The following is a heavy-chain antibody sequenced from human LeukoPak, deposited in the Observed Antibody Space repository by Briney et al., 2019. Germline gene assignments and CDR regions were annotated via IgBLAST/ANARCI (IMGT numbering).Heavy chain of an antibody. V-gene: IGHV3-23*01. Sequence: PGGSLRLSCAVSGFTFSSYAMSWVRQAPGKGLEWVADIGGSGGSTYYADSVKGRFTISRDHSKNTLYVQMNSLRAADTAVYYCAKGVQGCSSTSCYTALDYWGQGTLVTVSS. CDR3: AKGVQGCSSTSCYTALDY. D-gene: IGHD2-2*02. CDR1: GFTFSSYA. J-gene: IGHJ4*02. CDR2: IGGSGGST.